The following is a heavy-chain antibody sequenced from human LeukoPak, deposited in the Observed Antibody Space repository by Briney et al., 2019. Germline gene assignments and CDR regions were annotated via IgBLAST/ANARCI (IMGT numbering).Heavy chain of an antibody. Sequence: ASVKVSCKASGYTFTGNYMHWVRQAPGQGLEWVGWINPNSGDRSYAQTFQGRVTMTRDTSITTAYMELSSLRSDDTAVYYCASGASSGTNAYRYWGQGTLVTVSS. J-gene: IGHJ4*02. D-gene: IGHD1-14*01. CDR3: ASGASSGTNAYRY. CDR1: GYTFTGNY. V-gene: IGHV1-2*02. CDR2: INPNSGDR.